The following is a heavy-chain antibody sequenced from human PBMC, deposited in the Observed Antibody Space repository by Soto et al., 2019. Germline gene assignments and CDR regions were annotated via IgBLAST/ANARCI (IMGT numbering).Heavy chain of an antibody. J-gene: IGHJ4*02. CDR2: IYYSGST. D-gene: IGHD3-9*01. Sequence: SETLSLTCTVSGGSISSGGYYWSWIRQHPGKGLEWIGYIYYSGSTYYNPSLKSRVTISVDTSKNQFSLKLSSVTAADTALYYCAREDYYDTGYYVVWGQGTQVTVSS. CDR1: GGSISSGGYY. CDR3: AREDYYDTGYYVV. V-gene: IGHV4-31*03.